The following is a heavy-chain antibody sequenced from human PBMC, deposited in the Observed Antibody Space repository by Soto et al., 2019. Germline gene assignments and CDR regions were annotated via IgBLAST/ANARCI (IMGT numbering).Heavy chain of an antibody. CDR3: ARGMNTAIFYRMDV. J-gene: IGHJ6*02. Sequence: GGSLRLSCAASGFTFSRSSMNWVRQAPGKGLEWVSSISSSSNFIYYEDSVKGRFTVSRDNAKNSLYLQMISLRAEDTAVYYCARGMNTAIFYRMDVWGQGTTVTVSS. CDR1: GFTFSRSS. V-gene: IGHV3-21*01. D-gene: IGHD5-18*01. CDR2: ISSSSNFI.